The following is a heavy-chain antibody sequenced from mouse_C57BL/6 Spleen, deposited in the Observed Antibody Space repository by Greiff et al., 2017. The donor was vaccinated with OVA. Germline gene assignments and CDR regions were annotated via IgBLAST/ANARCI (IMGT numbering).Heavy chain of an antibody. CDR3: ARDLSYFDV. V-gene: IGHV3-1*01. CDR2: ISYSGST. J-gene: IGHJ1*03. CDR1: GYSITSGYD. D-gene: IGHD6-1*01. Sequence: EVKVEESGPGMVKPSQSLFLTCTVTGYSITSGYDWHWIRHFPGNKLEWMGYISYSGSTNYNPSLKSRISITHDTSKNHFFLKLKSVTTEDTATYYCARDLSYFDVWGTGTTVTVSS.